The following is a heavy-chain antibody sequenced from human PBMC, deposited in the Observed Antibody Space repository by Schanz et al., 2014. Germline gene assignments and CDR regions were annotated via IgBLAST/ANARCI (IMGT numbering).Heavy chain of an antibody. Sequence: EVQLVESGGGLVQPGGSLRLSCAASGITFSSHSFNWVRQAPGKGPEWVSYIRSSSTPIYYADSVKGRFTISRDNAKISLYLQINSLRAEDTAVYHCVSSGSYSAYAFWGQGTLVTVSS. V-gene: IGHV3-48*01. CDR2: IRSSSTPI. D-gene: IGHD3-10*01. J-gene: IGHJ1*01. CDR1: GITFSSHS. CDR3: VSSGSYSAYAF.